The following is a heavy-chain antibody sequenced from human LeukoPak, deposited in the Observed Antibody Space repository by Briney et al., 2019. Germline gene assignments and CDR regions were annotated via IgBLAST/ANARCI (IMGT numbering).Heavy chain of an antibody. CDR1: GGSFSGYY. D-gene: IGHD3-10*01. V-gene: IGHV4-34*01. Sequence: KTSETLSLTCAVYGGSFSGYYWSWIRQPPGKGLEWIGEINHSGSTNYNPSLKSRVTISVDTSKNQFSLKLSSVTAADTAVYYCARNVLLWFGRKNYYMDVWGKGTTVTISS. CDR3: ARNVLLWFGRKNYYMDV. CDR2: INHSGST. J-gene: IGHJ6*03.